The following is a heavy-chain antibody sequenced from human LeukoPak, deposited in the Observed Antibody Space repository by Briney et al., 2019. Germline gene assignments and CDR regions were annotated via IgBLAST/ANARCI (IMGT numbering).Heavy chain of an antibody. CDR3: AKDLHGGYSSDY. V-gene: IGHV3-33*06. CDR1: GFTFSSYG. Sequence: GRSLRLSCAASGFTFSSYGMHWVRQAPGKGLEWVAVIWYDGSNKYYADSVKGRFTISKDNSKATLYLQMNSLRPEDTAVYYCAKDLHGGYSSDYWGQGTLVTVFS. D-gene: IGHD4-23*01. CDR2: IWYDGSNK. J-gene: IGHJ4*02.